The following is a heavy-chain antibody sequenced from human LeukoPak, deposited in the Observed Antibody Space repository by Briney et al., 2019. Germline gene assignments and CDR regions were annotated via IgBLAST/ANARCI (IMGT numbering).Heavy chain of an antibody. CDR2: ISSSSTI. J-gene: IGHJ4*02. D-gene: IGHD3-10*01. CDR3: ARVGFGEFIDY. CDR1: GFTFSSYS. Sequence: GGSLRLSCAASGFTFSSYSMNWVRQAPGKGLEWVSYISSSSTIYYADSVKGRFTISRDNAKNSLYLQMNSLRAEDTAVYYCARVGFGEFIDYWGQGTLVTVSS. V-gene: IGHV3-48*01.